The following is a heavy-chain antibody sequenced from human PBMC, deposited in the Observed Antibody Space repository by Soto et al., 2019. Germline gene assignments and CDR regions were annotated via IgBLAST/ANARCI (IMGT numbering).Heavy chain of an antibody. V-gene: IGHV4-31*03. CDR3: VRDLGSSDLDP. CDR2: IYYSGST. J-gene: IGHJ5*02. Sequence: SETLSLTCTVSGGSISSGDYYWSWIRQFPGQGLEWIGYIYYSGSTYYNPSLKSRITISIDTSKNTQYLQMYGLTIEDTAIYYCVRDLGSSDLDPWGQGTLVTVSS. D-gene: IGHD6-13*01. CDR1: GGSISSGDYY.